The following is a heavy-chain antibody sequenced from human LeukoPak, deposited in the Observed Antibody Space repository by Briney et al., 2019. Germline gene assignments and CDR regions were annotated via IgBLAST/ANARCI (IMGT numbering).Heavy chain of an antibody. J-gene: IGHJ4*02. Sequence: SETLSLTCTVSGGSISSYYWSWIRQPPGKGLEWIGSIYYSGSTYYNPSLKSRVTISVDKSKNQFSLKLSSVTAADTAVYYCARSPGILIFGVVIQPPDYWGQGTLVTVSS. CDR2: IYYSGST. V-gene: IGHV4-59*08. D-gene: IGHD3-3*01. CDR3: ARSPGILIFGVVIQPPDY. CDR1: GGSISSYY.